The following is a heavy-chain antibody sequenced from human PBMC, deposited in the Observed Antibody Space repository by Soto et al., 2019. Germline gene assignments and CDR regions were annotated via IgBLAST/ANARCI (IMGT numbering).Heavy chain of an antibody. V-gene: IGHV4-61*01. CDR1: GSISSSSYY. D-gene: IGHD2-21*01. CDR2: IYYSGST. J-gene: IGHJ4*02. CDR3: ARDGLFGDYFDY. Sequence: GSISSSSYYWGWIRQPPGKGLEWIGYIYYSGSTNYNPSLKSRVTISVDTSKNQFSLKLSSVTAADTAVYYCARDGLFGDYFDYWGQGTLVTVSS.